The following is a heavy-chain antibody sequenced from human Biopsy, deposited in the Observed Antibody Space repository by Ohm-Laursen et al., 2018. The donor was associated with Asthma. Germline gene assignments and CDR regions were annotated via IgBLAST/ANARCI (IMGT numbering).Heavy chain of an antibody. Sequence: SLRLSCSASGFTFSTYGMHWVRQAPGKGLEWVAVISYDGFNKDYGDSVKGRSTISRDNSKNTLYLQMNSMTPDDKAVYFCARKSLGISGTIYWYDWWGQGTLVTVSS. D-gene: IGHD1-7*01. V-gene: IGHV3-30*03. CDR2: ISYDGFNK. J-gene: IGHJ4*02. CDR3: ARKSLGISGTIYWYDW. CDR1: GFTFSTYG.